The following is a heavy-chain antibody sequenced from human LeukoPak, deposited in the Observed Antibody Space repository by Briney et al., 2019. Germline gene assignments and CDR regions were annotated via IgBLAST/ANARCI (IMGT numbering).Heavy chain of an antibody. D-gene: IGHD3-10*01. CDR3: AREYYYGSGSNYYFDY. J-gene: IGHJ4*02. CDR2: IYSGGST. Sequence: PGGSLRLSCAASGFTVSSNYMTWVRPAPGKGLAWVSVIYSGGSTYYADSVKGRFTISRDNSKNTLYLQMNSLRAEDTAVYYCAREYYYGSGSNYYFDYWGQGTLVTVSS. V-gene: IGHV3-66*01. CDR1: GFTVSSNY.